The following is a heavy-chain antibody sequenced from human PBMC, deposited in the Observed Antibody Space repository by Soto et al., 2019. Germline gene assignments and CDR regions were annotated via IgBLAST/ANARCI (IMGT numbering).Heavy chain of an antibody. CDR3: ARRKDGYDDY. CDR2: ISSSSSYI. V-gene: IGHV3-21*01. J-gene: IGHJ4*02. D-gene: IGHD5-12*01. Sequence: EVQLVESGGGLVKPGWSLRLSCAASGFTFSSYSMNWVRQAPGKGLEWVSSISSSSSYIYYADSVKGRFTISRDNAKNSLYLQMNSLRSEDTAVYYCARRKDGYDDYWGQGTLVTVSS. CDR1: GFTFSSYS.